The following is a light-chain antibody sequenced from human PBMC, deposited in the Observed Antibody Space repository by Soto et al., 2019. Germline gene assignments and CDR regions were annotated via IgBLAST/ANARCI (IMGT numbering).Light chain of an antibody. CDR3: NSYTSSSTPYV. CDR1: SSDIGGYNY. V-gene: IGLV2-14*01. Sequence: QSALTQPASVSGSPGKSITISCTGTSSDIGGYNYVSWYQQYPGKAPKLMIYEVSNRPSGVSNRFSGSKSGNTASLTISGLQAEDEADYYCNSYTSSSTPYVFGTGTKLTVL. J-gene: IGLJ1*01. CDR2: EVS.